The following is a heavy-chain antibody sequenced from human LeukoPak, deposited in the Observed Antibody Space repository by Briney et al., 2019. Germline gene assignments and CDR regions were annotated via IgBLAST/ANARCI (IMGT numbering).Heavy chain of an antibody. J-gene: IGHJ4*02. CDR1: GFTFSSYG. Sequence: GGSLRLSCAASGFTFSSYGMSWVRQAPGKGLEWVSSISNSGGSTYHADSVKGRFTISRDNSKNTLSLHMNSLRAEDTALYYCAKWLLPIAPAGTEVFWGQGTLVTVSS. D-gene: IGHD6-13*01. CDR2: ISNSGGST. V-gene: IGHV3-23*01. CDR3: AKWLLPIAPAGTEVF.